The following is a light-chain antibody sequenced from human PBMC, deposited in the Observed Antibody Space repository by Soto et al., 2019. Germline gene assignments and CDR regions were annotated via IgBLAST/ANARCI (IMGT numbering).Light chain of an antibody. CDR3: QQYAGSRT. Sequence: EIIMTQSPATLSVSPGEGATLSCRTSHSISTNLAWYQHKRGQSPRLLVYGASTRATGVPARFSGSGSGAEFTLSISSLQSEDFAVYYCQQYAGSRTFGQGTKVEIK. J-gene: IGKJ1*01. CDR1: HSISTN. V-gene: IGKV3-15*01. CDR2: GAS.